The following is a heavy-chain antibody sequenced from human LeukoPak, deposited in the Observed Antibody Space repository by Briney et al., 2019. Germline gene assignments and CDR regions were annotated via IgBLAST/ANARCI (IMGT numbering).Heavy chain of an antibody. J-gene: IGHJ4*02. CDR3: ARHYGTPSYGYYFDY. D-gene: IGHD4-17*01. CDR1: GGSFSGYY. V-gene: IGHV4-34*01. Sequence: PSETLSLTCAVYGGSFSGYYWSWIRQPPGKGLEWIGEINHSGSTNYNPSLKSRVTISVDTSKNQFSLKLSSVTAADTAVYYCARHYGTPSYGYYFDYWGQGTLVTVSS. CDR2: INHSGST.